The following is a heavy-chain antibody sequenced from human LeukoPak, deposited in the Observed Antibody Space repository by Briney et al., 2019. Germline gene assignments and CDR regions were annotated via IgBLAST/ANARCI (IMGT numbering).Heavy chain of an antibody. J-gene: IGHJ4*02. CDR1: GGTFSSYA. V-gene: IGHV1-69*01. Sequence: AASVKVSCKASGGTFSSYAISWVRQAPGQGLEWMGGIIPIFGTANYAQKFQGRVTITADESTSTAYMELSSLRSEDTAVYYCARNYGDYSFDYWGQGTLVTVSS. CDR3: ARNYGDYSFDY. CDR2: IIPIFGTA. D-gene: IGHD4-17*01.